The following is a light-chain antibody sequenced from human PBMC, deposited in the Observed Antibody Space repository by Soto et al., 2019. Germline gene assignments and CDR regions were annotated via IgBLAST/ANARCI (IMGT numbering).Light chain of an antibody. CDR2: DAS. CDR1: QNINRW. J-gene: IGKJ3*01. Sequence: DIQMTQSPSTLAASVGDRVTITCRASQNINRWLAWYQQKPGKAPKVLIYDASSLQSGVPSRFSGSGSGTEFTLTLTSLQPDDYGTYYCQHYACTFGPGTKVEFK. V-gene: IGKV1-5*01. CDR3: QHYACT.